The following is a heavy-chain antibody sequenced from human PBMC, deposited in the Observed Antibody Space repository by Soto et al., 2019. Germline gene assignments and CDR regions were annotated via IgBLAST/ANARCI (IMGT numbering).Heavy chain of an antibody. CDR3: ARRVAAKPLYYLDY. CDR1: GGSISSYY. CDR2: VYYTGST. V-gene: IGHV4-59*01. J-gene: IGHJ4*02. Sequence: PSETLSLTCTVSGGSISSYYWSWIRQPPGKGLEWIGYVYYTGSTNFNPSLKSRVTISVDTSKNQFSLKLSSVTAADTAVYYCARRVAAKPLYYLDYWGQGTLVTVSS. D-gene: IGHD2-15*01.